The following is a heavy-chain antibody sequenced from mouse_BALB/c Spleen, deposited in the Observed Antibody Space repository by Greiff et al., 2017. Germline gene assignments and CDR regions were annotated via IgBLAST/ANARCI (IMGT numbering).Heavy chain of an antibody. CDR3: AMYDYDEGYYAMDY. J-gene: IGHJ4*01. D-gene: IGHD2-4*01. Sequence: EVKVVESGGGLVQPGGSRKLSCAASGFTFSSFGMHWVRQAPEKGLEWVAYISSGSSTIYYADTVKGRFTISRDNPKNTLFLQMTSLRSEDTAMYYCAMYDYDEGYYAMDYWGQGTSVTVSS. CDR2: ISSGSSTI. V-gene: IGHV5-17*02. CDR1: GFTFSSFG.